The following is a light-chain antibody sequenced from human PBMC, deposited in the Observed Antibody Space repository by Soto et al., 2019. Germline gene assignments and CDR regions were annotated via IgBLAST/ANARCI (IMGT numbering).Light chain of an antibody. J-gene: IGLJ1*01. CDR3: SSYTSSNTFYV. V-gene: IGLV2-14*01. Sequence: QSALTQPVSVSGSPGQSITISCTGTSSDVGGYYYVSWYQHHPGKAPKLMIYQVSNRPSGVSNRFSGSKSGNTASLTISGLLAEDEADYYCSSYTSSNTFYVFGTGTKVTVL. CDR2: QVS. CDR1: SSDVGGYYY.